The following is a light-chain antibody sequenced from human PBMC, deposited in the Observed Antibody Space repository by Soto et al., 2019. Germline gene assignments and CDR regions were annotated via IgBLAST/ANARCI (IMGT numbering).Light chain of an antibody. CDR3: QQYKSFWT. Sequence: ITHSPATLSVSPGERATLSCRASQSVSSKLAWYQQKPGKAPRLLIYDASSLESWVPSRLSGSGSGTEFTLTISSLQSEDFATYYCQQYKSFWTFGQGAKVDIK. J-gene: IGKJ1*01. CDR2: DAS. V-gene: IGKV1-5*01. CDR1: QSVSSK.